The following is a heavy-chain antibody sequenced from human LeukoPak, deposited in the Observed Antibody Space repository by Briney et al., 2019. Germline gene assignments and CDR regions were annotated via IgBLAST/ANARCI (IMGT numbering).Heavy chain of an antibody. Sequence: GASVKVSCKASGYSFIKYGITWVRQAPGQGPEWMGWISASSGNTNYAQKLQGRVTMTTDTSTSTAYMELKSLRSDDTAVYYCARWGDNGNWFDPWGQGTLVTVSS. D-gene: IGHD2-21*02. CDR3: ARWGDNGNWFDP. CDR2: ISASSGNT. V-gene: IGHV1-18*01. CDR1: GYSFIKYG. J-gene: IGHJ5*02.